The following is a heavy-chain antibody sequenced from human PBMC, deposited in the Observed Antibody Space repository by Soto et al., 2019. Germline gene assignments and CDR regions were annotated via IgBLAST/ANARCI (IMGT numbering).Heavy chain of an antibody. Sequence: QVQLVQSGAEVKKPGASVKVSCKASGYTFTSYGISWVRQAPGQGLEWMGWISAYNGNTNSAQKLQGRVTMTTDTATSTAYMELRSLRSDDTAVYYCARASDYDYIWGSYRYRYFDYWGQGTLVTVSS. V-gene: IGHV1-18*01. J-gene: IGHJ4*02. CDR2: ISAYNGNT. CDR3: ARASDYDYIWGSYRYRYFDY. D-gene: IGHD3-16*02. CDR1: GYTFTSYG.